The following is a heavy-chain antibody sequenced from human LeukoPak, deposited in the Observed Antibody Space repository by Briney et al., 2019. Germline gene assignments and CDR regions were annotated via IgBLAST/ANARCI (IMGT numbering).Heavy chain of an antibody. CDR2: ISGSGGGT. Sequence: PGESLRLSCAASGFTFSTYAMSWVRQAPGKGLEWVSSISGSGGGTYYADSVKGRLTISRDNSENTLYLQINSLRAEDTALYYCARESRIAAADKFDYWGQGTLVTVSS. CDR3: ARESRIAAADKFDY. V-gene: IGHV3-23*01. J-gene: IGHJ4*02. D-gene: IGHD6-13*01. CDR1: GFTFSTYA.